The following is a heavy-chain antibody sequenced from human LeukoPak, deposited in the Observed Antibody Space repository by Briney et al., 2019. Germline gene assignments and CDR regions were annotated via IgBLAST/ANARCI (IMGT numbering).Heavy chain of an antibody. CDR1: GYTFTGYG. Sequence: ASVKVSCKASGYTFTGYGISWVRQAPGRGLEWMGWISAYNGNTNYAQKLQGRVTMTTDTSTSTAYMELRSLRSDDTAVYYCAREKSRGYSYGRTNWFDPWGQGTLVTVSS. CDR2: ISAYNGNT. D-gene: IGHD5-18*01. V-gene: IGHV1-18*04. CDR3: AREKSRGYSYGRTNWFDP. J-gene: IGHJ5*02.